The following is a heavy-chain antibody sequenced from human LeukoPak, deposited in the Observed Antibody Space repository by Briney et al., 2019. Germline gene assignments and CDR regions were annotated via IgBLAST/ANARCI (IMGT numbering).Heavy chain of an antibody. D-gene: IGHD2-2*01. CDR3: ARGGHSIVVVPAAMAPFDY. CDR1: GFTFSSYW. J-gene: IGHJ4*02. V-gene: IGHV3-7*04. Sequence: PGGSLRFSCAASGFTFSSYWMSWVRQAPGKGLEWVANIKQDGSEKYYVDSVKGRFTISRDNAKNSLYLQMNSLRAEDTAVYYCARGGHSIVVVPAAMAPFDYWGQGTLVTVSS. CDR2: IKQDGSEK.